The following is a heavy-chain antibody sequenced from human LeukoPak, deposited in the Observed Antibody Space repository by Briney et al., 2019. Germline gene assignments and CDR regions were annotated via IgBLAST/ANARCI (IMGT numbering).Heavy chain of an antibody. Sequence: PGRSLRLSCAASGFTFSNYALSWVRQAPGKGLEWVSAISSSGRYTYYADSVKGRFTISRDDSKNTLYLQMSSLRVEDTAVFYCARACSDGTGYLAAFDLWGQGTMVTVSS. D-gene: IGHD2-15*01. J-gene: IGHJ3*01. CDR2: ISSSGRYT. CDR3: ARACSDGTGYLAAFDL. CDR1: GFTFSNYA. V-gene: IGHV3-23*01.